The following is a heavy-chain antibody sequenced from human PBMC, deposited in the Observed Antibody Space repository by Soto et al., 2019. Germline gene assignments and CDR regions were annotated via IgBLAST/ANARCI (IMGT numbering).Heavy chain of an antibody. CDR2: IYYSGST. CDR3: ARDLRRLYYYGMDV. V-gene: IGHV4-31*03. CDR1: GGSISSGGYY. D-gene: IGHD6-25*01. J-gene: IGHJ6*02. Sequence: QVQLQESGPGLVKPSQTLSLTCTVSGGSISSGGYYWSWIRQHPGKGLEWIGYIYYSGSTYYNPSLKSRVTISVGTSKNQFSLKLSSVTAADTAVYYCARDLRRLYYYGMDVWGQGTTVTVSS.